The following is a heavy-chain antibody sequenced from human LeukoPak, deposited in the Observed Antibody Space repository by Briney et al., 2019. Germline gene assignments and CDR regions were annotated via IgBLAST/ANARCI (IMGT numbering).Heavy chain of an antibody. CDR1: GGTFSSYA. CDR2: IISIFGTA. J-gene: IGHJ5*02. V-gene: IGHV1-69*05. CDR3: ARDRFDSSGYYYRWFDP. D-gene: IGHD3-22*01. Sequence: ASVKVSCKASGGTFSSYAISWVRQAPGQGLEWMGGIISIFGTANYAQKFQGRVTITTDESTSTAYMELSSLRSEDTAVYYCARDRFDSSGYYYRWFDPWGQGTLVTVSS.